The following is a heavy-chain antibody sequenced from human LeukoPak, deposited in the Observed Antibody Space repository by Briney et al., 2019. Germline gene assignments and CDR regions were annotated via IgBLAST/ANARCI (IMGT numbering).Heavy chain of an antibody. CDR3: ARQRGYCSSGVCRGWFDP. J-gene: IGHJ5*02. CDR2: ISESSSFI. D-gene: IGHD2-8*01. V-gene: IGHV3-21*01. Sequence: PGGSLRLSCAASGFTFRNYNMNRVRQAPGKGLEWVSSISESSSFIQYADSLKGRFAISRDNAKNSLYLQMNSLRAEDTAVYYCARQRGYCSSGVCRGWFDPWGQGTLVTVSS. CDR1: GFTFRNYN.